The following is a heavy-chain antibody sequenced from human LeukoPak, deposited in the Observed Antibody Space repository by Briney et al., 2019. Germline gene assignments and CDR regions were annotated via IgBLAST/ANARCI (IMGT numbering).Heavy chain of an antibody. D-gene: IGHD2/OR15-2a*01. CDR3: TTDGRDYFGSY. CDR1: GFTFSSYA. Sequence: GGSLRLSCAASGFTFSSYAMSWVRQAPGKGLEWVGRIKSKTDGGTTDYAAPVKGRFTISRDDSKNTLYLQMNSLKTEDTAVYYCTTDGRDYFGSYWGQGTLVTVSS. CDR2: IKSKTDGGTT. V-gene: IGHV3-15*01. J-gene: IGHJ4*02.